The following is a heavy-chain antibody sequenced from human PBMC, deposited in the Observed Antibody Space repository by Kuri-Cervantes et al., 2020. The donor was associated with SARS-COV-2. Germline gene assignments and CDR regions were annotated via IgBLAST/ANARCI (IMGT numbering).Heavy chain of an antibody. Sequence: GSLRLSCAVYGGSFSGYYWSWIRQPPGKGLEWIGEINHSGSTNYNPSLKSRVTISVDTSKNQFSLKLSSVTAADTAVYYCAHYYAFDIWGQGTMVTVSS. J-gene: IGHJ3*02. CDR2: INHSGST. CDR3: AHYYAFDI. CDR1: GGSFSGYY. D-gene: IGHD3-10*01. V-gene: IGHV4-34*01.